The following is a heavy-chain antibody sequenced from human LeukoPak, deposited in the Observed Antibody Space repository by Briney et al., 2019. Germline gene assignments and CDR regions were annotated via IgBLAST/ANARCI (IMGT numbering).Heavy chain of an antibody. V-gene: IGHV4-59*01. CDR2: IYYTGST. D-gene: IGHD3-9*01. CDR3: ARGGTYNDILSFDP. J-gene: IGHJ5*02. Sequence: PSETLSLTCSVSGGSIGYYYWTWVRQSPGKGLEWIGQIYYTGSTYYNPSLKRRVTISVDTSRNQFSLNLTSVTAADTAVYYCARGGTYNDILSFDPWGQGTLVTVSS. CDR1: GGSIGYYY.